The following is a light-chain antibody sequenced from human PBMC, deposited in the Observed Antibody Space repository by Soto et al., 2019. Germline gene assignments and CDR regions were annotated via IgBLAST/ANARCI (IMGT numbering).Light chain of an antibody. J-gene: IGKJ2*01. CDR1: QSISSY. CDR3: QQSYSTPYT. CDR2: AAS. Sequence: DIQMTPSPSSLSASVGDRVTITCRASQSISSYLNWYPQKPGKAPKLLIYAASSVQSGVPSRFSGSGSGTDFTITISSLQPEDFATYYCQQSYSTPYTFGQGTKLEIK. V-gene: IGKV1-39*01.